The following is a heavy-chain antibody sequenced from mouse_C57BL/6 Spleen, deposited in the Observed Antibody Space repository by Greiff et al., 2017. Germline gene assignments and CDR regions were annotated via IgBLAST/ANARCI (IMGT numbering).Heavy chain of an antibody. V-gene: IGHV1-7*01. Sequence: VQLQQSGAELAKPGASVKLSCKASGYTFTSYWMHWVKQRPGQGLEWIGYINPSSGYTKYNQKFKDKATLTADKSSSTAYMQLSSLTYEDSAVYYCARGRILDYDYDVWFAYWGQGTRVTVSA. J-gene: IGHJ3*01. CDR1: GYTFTSYW. CDR3: ARGRILDYDYDVWFAY. D-gene: IGHD2-4*01. CDR2: INPSSGYT.